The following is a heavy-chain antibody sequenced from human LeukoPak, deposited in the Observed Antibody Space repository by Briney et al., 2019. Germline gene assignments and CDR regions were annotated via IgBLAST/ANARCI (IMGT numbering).Heavy chain of an antibody. V-gene: IGHV3-33*03. CDR3: GGVGDSVVGVDY. CDR2: IWYDGSNK. J-gene: IGHJ4*02. D-gene: IGHD3-16*01. CDR1: GFTFSSYA. Sequence: PGRSLRLSCAASGFTFSSYAMHWVRQAPGKGLEWVAFIWYDGSNKDYADSVKGRFTISRDNSKNTLYLQMNSLRAEDTAVYYCGGVGDSVVGVDYWGQGTLVTVSS.